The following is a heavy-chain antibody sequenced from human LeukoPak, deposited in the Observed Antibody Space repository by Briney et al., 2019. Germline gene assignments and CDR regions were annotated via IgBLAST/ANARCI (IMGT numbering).Heavy chain of an antibody. CDR2: LYPYDSET. J-gene: IGHJ4*02. CDR3: ARPNWARRDFDY. D-gene: IGHD7-27*01. CDR1: GSTFTANS. Sequence: GEPLKISCQPPGSTFTANSSAGFRQLPGKGLEWMGDLYPYDSETRYSPSFKGQVTISADKSNSTAYLQWSSLKAADTAMYYCARPNWARRDFDYWGQGTLVTVSS. V-gene: IGHV5-51*01.